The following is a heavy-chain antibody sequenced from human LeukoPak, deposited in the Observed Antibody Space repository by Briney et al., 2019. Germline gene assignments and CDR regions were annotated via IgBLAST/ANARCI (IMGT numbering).Heavy chain of an antibody. CDR2: IIPIFGTA. D-gene: IGHD1-26*01. CDR1: GGTFSSYA. CDR3: ARVLRRTPITWFDP. J-gene: IGHJ5*02. V-gene: IGHV1-69*13. Sequence: EASVKVSCKASGGTFSSYAISWVRQAPGQGLEWMGGIIPIFGTANYAQKFQGRVTITADESTSTAYMELRSLRSDDTAVYYCARVLRRTPITWFDPWGQGTLVTVSS.